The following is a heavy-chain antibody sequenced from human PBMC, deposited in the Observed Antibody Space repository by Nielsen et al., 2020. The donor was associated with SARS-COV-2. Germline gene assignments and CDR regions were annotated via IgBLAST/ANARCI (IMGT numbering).Heavy chain of an antibody. CDR3: ARDRSGYYSDYFDY. D-gene: IGHD3-22*01. Sequence: ASVKISCKASGYVFASYAIHWVRQAPGQRLEWMGWINAGNGNTKYSQKFEGRVTITRDTSASTAYMELSSLTSEDTAVYFCARDRSGYYSDYFDYWGQGTLVTVSS. J-gene: IGHJ4*02. V-gene: IGHV1-3*01. CDR2: INAGNGNT. CDR1: GYVFASYA.